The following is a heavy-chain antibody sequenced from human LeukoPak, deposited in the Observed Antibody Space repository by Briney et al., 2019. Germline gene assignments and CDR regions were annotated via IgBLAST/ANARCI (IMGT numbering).Heavy chain of an antibody. Sequence: ASVKVSCKASGYTFTGYYMHWVRQAPGQGLEWMGWINPNSGGTNYAQKFQGRVTMTRDTSISTAYMELSRLRSDDTAVYYCARGPKDIVVVPAADGTYYYYYYYMDVGGKGTTVTVSS. CDR3: ARGPKDIVVVPAADGTYYYYYYYMDV. J-gene: IGHJ6*03. V-gene: IGHV1-2*02. D-gene: IGHD2-2*01. CDR2: INPNSGGT. CDR1: GYTFTGYY.